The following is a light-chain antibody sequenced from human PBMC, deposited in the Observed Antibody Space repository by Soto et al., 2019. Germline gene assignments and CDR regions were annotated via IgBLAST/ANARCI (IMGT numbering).Light chain of an antibody. CDR3: AAWDASLNAVV. J-gene: IGLJ2*01. Sequence: QSVLTQAPSASGTPGQRVTISCSGSRSNIGSNPVNWYQQLPGTAPQVVVYSNNQRTSGVPDRFSGSKSGTSASLAISGLKSEDEADYYCAAWDASLNAVVFGGGTKVTVL. CDR2: SNN. CDR1: RSNIGSNP. V-gene: IGLV1-44*01.